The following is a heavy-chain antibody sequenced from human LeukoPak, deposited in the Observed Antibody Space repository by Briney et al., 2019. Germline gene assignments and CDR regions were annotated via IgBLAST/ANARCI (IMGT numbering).Heavy chain of an antibody. CDR1: GYTFTSYD. CDR2: MNPNSGNT. J-gene: IGHJ3*02. Sequence: ASVKVSCKASGYTFTSYDINWVRQATGQGLEWMGWMNPNSGNTGYAQKFQGRVTMTRDTSISTAYMELSRLRSDDTAVYYCARESARVTMVRGVAPHYAFDIWGQGTMVTVSS. D-gene: IGHD3-10*01. CDR3: ARESARVTMVRGVAPHYAFDI. V-gene: IGHV1-8*01.